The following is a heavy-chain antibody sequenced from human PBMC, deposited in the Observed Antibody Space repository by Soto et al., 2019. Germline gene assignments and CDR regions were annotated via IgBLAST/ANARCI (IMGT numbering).Heavy chain of an antibody. D-gene: IGHD1-26*01. V-gene: IGHV1-69*02. CDR3: AGPQVGHCGLDV. Sequence: QVQLVQSGAEVKKPGSSVKVSCKASGGTFSSYTISWVRQAPGQGLEWMGRIIPILGIANYAQKFQGRVTITADNTTSTAYMEPSSLRSEDTAVYYCAGPQVGHCGLDVWGQGTTVTVSS. CDR1: GGTFSSYT. CDR2: IIPILGIA. J-gene: IGHJ6*02.